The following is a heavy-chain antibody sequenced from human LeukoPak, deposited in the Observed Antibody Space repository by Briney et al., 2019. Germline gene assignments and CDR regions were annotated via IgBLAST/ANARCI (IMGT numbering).Heavy chain of an antibody. D-gene: IGHD6-19*01. V-gene: IGHV4-59*12. Sequence: PSETLSLTCTVSGGSISSYSWSWIRQPPGKGLEWIGYIYYSGSTNYNPSLKSRVTMSVDTSKNQFSLKLSSVTAADTAVYYCARADSSGWSQWDYWGQGTLVTVSS. CDR2: IYYSGST. CDR1: GGSISSYS. J-gene: IGHJ4*02. CDR3: ARADSSGWSQWDY.